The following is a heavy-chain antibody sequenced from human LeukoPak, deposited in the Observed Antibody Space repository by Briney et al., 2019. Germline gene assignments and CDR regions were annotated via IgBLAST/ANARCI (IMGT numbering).Heavy chain of an antibody. J-gene: IGHJ5*02. CDR2: KSYDGSNK. V-gene: IGHV3-30-3*01. CDR3: ARDLAVLYDSSGYSFDP. Sequence: GGSLRLSCAASGFTFSSYAMHWVRQAPGKGLEWVAVKSYDGSNKYYADSVKGRFTISRDNSKNTLYLQMNSLRAEDTAVYYCARDLAVLYDSSGYSFDPWGQGTLVTGSS. CDR1: GFTFSSYA. D-gene: IGHD3-22*01.